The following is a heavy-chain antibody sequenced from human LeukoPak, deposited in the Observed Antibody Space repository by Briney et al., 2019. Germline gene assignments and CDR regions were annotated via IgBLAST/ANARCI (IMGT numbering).Heavy chain of an antibody. V-gene: IGHV3-23*01. CDR3: AKGVVVVAAADY. CDR2: ISGSGGST. CDR1: GFSFSKYW. D-gene: IGHD2-15*01. J-gene: IGHJ4*02. Sequence: GGSLRLSCAASGFSFSKYWMHWVRQVPGKGLEWVSAISGSGGSTYYADSVKGRFTISRDNSKNTLYLQMNSLRAEDTAVYYCAKGVVVVAAADYWGQGTLVTVSS.